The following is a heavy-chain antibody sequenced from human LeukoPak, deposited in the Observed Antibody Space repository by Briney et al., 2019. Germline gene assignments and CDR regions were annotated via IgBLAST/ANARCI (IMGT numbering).Heavy chain of an antibody. CDR2: IYGDVNT. CDR3: ARGVTVRGSPFDI. D-gene: IGHD2-21*02. V-gene: IGHV3-53*01. CDR1: GFSVISNY. Sequence: PGGSLKLSCAASGFSVISNYMNWVRQAPGKGLEWVSLIYGDVNTYYADSVKGRFIISRDNSKDTLDLQMNSLRAEDTAIYYCARGVTVRGSPFDIWGQKTTLTVSS. J-gene: IGHJ3*02.